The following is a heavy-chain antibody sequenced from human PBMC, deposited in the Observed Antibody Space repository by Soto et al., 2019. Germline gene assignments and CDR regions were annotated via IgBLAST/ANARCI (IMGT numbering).Heavy chain of an antibody. D-gene: IGHD6-13*01. CDR3: VRSSSSWYRDYYYDMDV. V-gene: IGHV3-7*01. Sequence: GGSLRLSCAASGCTFSSHAISWVRQAPGKGLEWVANIKQDGSEKYYVDSVKGRFTISRDNAKNSLYLQMNSLRAEDTAVYYCVRSSSSWYRDYYYDMDVWGQGTTVTVSS. CDR2: IKQDGSEK. CDR1: GCTFSSHA. J-gene: IGHJ6*02.